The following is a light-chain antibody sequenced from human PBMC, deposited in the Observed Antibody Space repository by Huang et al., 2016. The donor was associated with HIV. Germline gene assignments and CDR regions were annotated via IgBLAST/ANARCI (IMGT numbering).Light chain of an antibody. J-gene: IGKJ4*01. V-gene: IGKV1-33*01. CDR1: QDIKNH. CDR3: QQYDYLPPLT. Sequence: DIQMTQSPSSLSASVGDRVTITCQASQDIKNHLNWYQQRPGKAPKLLIYDASNLQAGGPSRFSGSGSGTDFSFTIKSLQPEDIATYYCQQYDYLPPLTFGGGTRVEIK. CDR2: DAS.